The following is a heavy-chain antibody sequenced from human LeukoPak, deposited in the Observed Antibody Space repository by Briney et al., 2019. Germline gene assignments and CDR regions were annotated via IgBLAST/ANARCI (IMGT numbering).Heavy chain of an antibody. CDR1: GGSISSYY. D-gene: IGHD6-13*01. Sequence: SETLSLTCTVSGGSISSYYWSWIRQPPGKGLEWIGYIYYSGSTNYNPSLKSRVTISVDTSKNQFSLKLSSVTAADTAVYYCARNREAAAGRGKAFDIWGQGTMVTVSS. CDR3: ARNREAAAGRGKAFDI. J-gene: IGHJ3*02. CDR2: IYYSGST. V-gene: IGHV4-59*08.